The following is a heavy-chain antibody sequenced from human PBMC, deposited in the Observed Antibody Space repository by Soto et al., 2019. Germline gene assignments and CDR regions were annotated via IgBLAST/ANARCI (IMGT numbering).Heavy chain of an antibody. CDR2: IIPILGIA. J-gene: IGHJ6*02. Sequence: GASVKVSCKASGGTFSSYTISWVRQAPGQGLEWMGRIIPILGIANYAQKFQGRVTITADKSTSTAYMELSSLRSEDTAVYYCASTITMIVVEPRDYYGMDVWGQGPTVTVSS. CDR1: GGTFSSYT. CDR3: ASTITMIVVEPRDYYGMDV. V-gene: IGHV1-69*02. D-gene: IGHD3-22*01.